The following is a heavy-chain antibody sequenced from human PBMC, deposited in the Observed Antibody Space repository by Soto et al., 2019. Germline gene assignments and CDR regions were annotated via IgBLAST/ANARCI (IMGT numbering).Heavy chain of an antibody. CDR1: GGSFSGYY. D-gene: IGHD6-19*01. CDR3: ARRQGIAVAGIDY. V-gene: IGHV4-34*01. Sequence: SETLSLTCAVYGGSFSGYYWSWIRQPPGKGLEWIGEINHSGSTNYNPSLKSRVTISVDTSKNQFSLKLSSVTAADTAVYYCARRQGIAVAGIDYWGQGTLVTVSS. J-gene: IGHJ4*02. CDR2: INHSGST.